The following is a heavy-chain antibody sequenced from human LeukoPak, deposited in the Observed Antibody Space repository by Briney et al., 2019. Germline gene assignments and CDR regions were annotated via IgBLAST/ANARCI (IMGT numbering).Heavy chain of an antibody. D-gene: IGHD6-19*01. J-gene: IGHJ4*02. Sequence: PGGSLRLSCAASGFTFSSYWMSWVRQAPGGGLEWVANIKEGGSEKYYVDSVKGRFTISRDNAKISLYLQMNSLRAEDTAVYYCASQFWWAAVAGTTLDYWGQGTLVTVSS. V-gene: IGHV3-7*05. CDR1: GFTFSSYW. CDR3: ASQFWWAAVAGTTLDY. CDR2: IKEGGSEK.